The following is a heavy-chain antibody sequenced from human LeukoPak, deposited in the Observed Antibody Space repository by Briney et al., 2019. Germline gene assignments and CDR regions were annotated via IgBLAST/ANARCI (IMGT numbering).Heavy chain of an antibody. Sequence: SETLSLTCTVSGGSISSGSYYWSWIRQPAGKGLEWIGRIYTSGSTNFNPSLKSRVTISVDTSKNQFSLKLSSVTAADTAVYYCARERTGDYDLHFDYWGQGTLVTVSS. CDR2: IYTSGST. D-gene: IGHD7-27*01. V-gene: IGHV4-61*02. J-gene: IGHJ4*02. CDR1: GGSISSGSYY. CDR3: ARERTGDYDLHFDY.